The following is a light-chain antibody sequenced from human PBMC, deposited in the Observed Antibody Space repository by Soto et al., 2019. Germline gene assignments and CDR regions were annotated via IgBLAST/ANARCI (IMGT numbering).Light chain of an antibody. CDR2: GAS. CDR1: QKISSSY. V-gene: IGKV3-20*01. Sequence: EIVLTQSPGTLSLSPGERATLSCRASQKISSSYLAWYQQKPGQAPRFLIYGASSRATGIPDRFSGSGSGTDFTLTISRLEPEDFAVYYCQQYGGTPPITFGPGTRLEIK. J-gene: IGKJ5*01. CDR3: QQYGGTPPIT.